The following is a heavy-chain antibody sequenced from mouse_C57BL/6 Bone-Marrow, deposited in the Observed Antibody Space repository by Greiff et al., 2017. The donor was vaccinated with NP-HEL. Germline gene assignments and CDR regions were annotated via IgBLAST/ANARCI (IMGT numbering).Heavy chain of an antibody. CDR1: GYTFTDYY. CDR2: IFPGSGST. V-gene: IGHV1-75*01. CDR3: ARCPIHYYGPHYYAMDY. Sequence: QVQLQQSGPELVKPGASVKISCKASGYTFTDYYINWVKQRPGQGLEWIGWIFPGSGSTYYNEKFKGKATLTVDKSSSTAYMLLSSLTSEDSAVYSCARCPIHYYGPHYYAMDYWGQGTSVTVSS. D-gene: IGHD1-1*01. J-gene: IGHJ4*01.